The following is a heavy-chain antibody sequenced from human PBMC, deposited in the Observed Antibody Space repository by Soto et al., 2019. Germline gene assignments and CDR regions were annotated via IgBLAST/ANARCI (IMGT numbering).Heavy chain of an antibody. V-gene: IGHV3-23*01. D-gene: IGHD3-3*01. J-gene: IGHJ5*02. Sequence: EVQLLESGGGLVQPGGSLRLSCVASGFTFSDYGMSWVRQAPEKGLEWLSGISGSGDATYYVDSVMGRFTISRDNSRNTLYLQMSGLRGEDSAIYYCAKDQKTMYDLNWFDPWGQGTLVTVSS. CDR1: GFTFSDYG. CDR2: ISGSGDAT. CDR3: AKDQKTMYDLNWFDP.